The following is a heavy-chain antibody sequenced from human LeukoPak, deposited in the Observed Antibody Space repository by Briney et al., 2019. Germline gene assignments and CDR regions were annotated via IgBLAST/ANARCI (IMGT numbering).Heavy chain of an antibody. CDR1: GGSVSSYY. CDR2: IYYSGST. D-gene: IGHD3-16*01. J-gene: IGHJ5*02. V-gene: IGHV4-59*08. CDR3: ARGGITSLLNWFDP. Sequence: SETLSLTCNISGGSVSSYYWSWIRQPPGKGLEWIGYIYYSGSTNYNPSLKSRVTISVDTSKNQFSLKLSSVTAADTAVYYCARGGITSLLNWFDPWGQGILVTVSS.